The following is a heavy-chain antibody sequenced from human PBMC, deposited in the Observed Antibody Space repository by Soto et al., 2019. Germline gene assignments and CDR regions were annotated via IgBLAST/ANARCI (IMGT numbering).Heavy chain of an antibody. CDR1: GLTVSGKKY. CDR3: ATWHLQEHAYDV. V-gene: IGHV3-53*01. J-gene: IGHJ3*01. CDR2: FYDLDGT. D-gene: IGHD4-4*01. Sequence: PGGSLRLSCAVSGLTVSGKKYVAWVRQAPGKGLEWVSGFYDLDGTYYADSLKGRFTTSGDSSRTIVYLQMNDLRPEDTAVYYCATWHLQEHAYDVWGQGTTATVSS.